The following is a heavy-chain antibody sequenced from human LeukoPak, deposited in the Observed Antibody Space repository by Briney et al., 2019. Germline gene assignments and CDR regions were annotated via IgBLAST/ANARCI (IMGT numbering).Heavy chain of an antibody. J-gene: IGHJ4*02. Sequence: GGSLRLSCAASGFTFSTYSMNWVRQAPGKGLEWVSYISSSSSTIYYADSVKGRFTISRDNAKNSLYLQMNSLRAEDTAVYYCARDWSGWTQDYWGQGTLVIVSS. V-gene: IGHV3-48*01. D-gene: IGHD6-19*01. CDR1: GFTFSTYS. CDR3: ARDWSGWTQDY. CDR2: ISSSSSTI.